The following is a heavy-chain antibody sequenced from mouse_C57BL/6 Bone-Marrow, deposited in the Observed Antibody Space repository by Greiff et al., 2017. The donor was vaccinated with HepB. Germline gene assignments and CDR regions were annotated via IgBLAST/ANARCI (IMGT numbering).Heavy chain of an antibody. Sequence: EVKVLESGEGLVKPGGSLKLSCAASGFTFSSYAMSWVRQTPEKRLEWVAYISSGGDYIYYADTVKGRFTISRDNARNTLYLQMSSLKSEDTAMYYCTRAPLYYYGSYWYFDVWGTGTTVTVSS. V-gene: IGHV5-9-1*02. CDR2: ISSGGDYI. J-gene: IGHJ1*03. D-gene: IGHD1-1*01. CDR3: TRAPLYYYGSYWYFDV. CDR1: GFTFSSYA.